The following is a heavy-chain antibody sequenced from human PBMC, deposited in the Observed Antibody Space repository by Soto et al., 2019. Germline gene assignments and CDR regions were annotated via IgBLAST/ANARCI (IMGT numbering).Heavy chain of an antibody. Sequence: QVQLVESGGGVVQPGRSLRLSCAASGFTFSSYGMHWVRQAPGKGLEWVAVIWYDGSNKYYADSVKGRFTISRDNSMDTLYLHMNSLRAEDTAVYYCARDPDQWLIYSFDYWGLGTLVTVSS. J-gene: IGHJ4*02. V-gene: IGHV3-33*01. CDR3: ARDPDQWLIYSFDY. D-gene: IGHD3-22*01. CDR1: GFTFSSYG. CDR2: IWYDGSNK.